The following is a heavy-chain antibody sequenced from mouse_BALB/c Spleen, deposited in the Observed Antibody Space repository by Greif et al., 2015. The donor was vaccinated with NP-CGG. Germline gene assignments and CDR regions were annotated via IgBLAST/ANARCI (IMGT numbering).Heavy chain of an antibody. D-gene: IGHD2-14*01. CDR2: IHPNSGNT. CDR1: GYTFTSSW. CDR3: ASYYRYYFDY. J-gene: IGHJ2*01. Sequence: VQLQQSGSVLVRPGASVKLSCKASGYTFTSSWMHWAKQRPGQGLEWIGEIHPNSGNTNYNEKSKGKATLTVDTSSSTAYVDLSSLTSEDSAVYYRASYYRYYFDYWGQGTTLTVSS. V-gene: IGHV1S130*01.